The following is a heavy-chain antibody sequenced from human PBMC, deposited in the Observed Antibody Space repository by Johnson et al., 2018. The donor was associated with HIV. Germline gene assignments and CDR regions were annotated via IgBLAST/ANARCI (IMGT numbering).Heavy chain of an antibody. CDR3: ARVRWQIQSVDVFDI. D-gene: IGHD5-24*01. Sequence: QVQLVESGGGLVQPGGSLRLSCAASGFTFSSYGMHWVRQAPGKGLEWVSVFYSGGFTYYADSVKGRFTISRDNAKNSLYLQMDSLRAEDTAVYYCARVRWQIQSVDVFDIWGQGTMVTVSS. CDR2: FYSGGFT. V-gene: IGHV3-NL1*01. CDR1: GFTFSSYG. J-gene: IGHJ3*02.